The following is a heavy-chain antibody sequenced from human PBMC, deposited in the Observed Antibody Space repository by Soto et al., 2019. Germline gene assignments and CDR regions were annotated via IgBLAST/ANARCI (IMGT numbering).Heavy chain of an antibody. V-gene: IGHV3-66*01. Sequence: EVQLVESGGGLVQPGGSLRLSCAASGFTVSSHYMSWVRQAPGKGLEWVSVIYSGGSTYYTDSVKGRFTISRDNSKNTLFLQMNSLRAEDTVVYYCARDYYGGNSRYFDLWGRGTLATVSS. J-gene: IGHJ2*01. D-gene: IGHD2-21*02. CDR2: IYSGGST. CDR3: ARDYYGGNSRYFDL. CDR1: GFTVSSHY.